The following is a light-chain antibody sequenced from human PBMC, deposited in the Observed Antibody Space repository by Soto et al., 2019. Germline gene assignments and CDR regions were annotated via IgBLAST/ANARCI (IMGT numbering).Light chain of an antibody. V-gene: IGKV1-5*01. Sequence: DIHMTQSPSSLSVSVGDRVTITCRASQSISAWLAWYQQRPGQAPKLLIYDASTVESGVPSRFSGSGSGTEFTLTISSLQPEDFATYYCQQSYSTPRTFGEGTKVDIK. J-gene: IGKJ1*01. CDR2: DAS. CDR1: QSISAW. CDR3: QQSYSTPRT.